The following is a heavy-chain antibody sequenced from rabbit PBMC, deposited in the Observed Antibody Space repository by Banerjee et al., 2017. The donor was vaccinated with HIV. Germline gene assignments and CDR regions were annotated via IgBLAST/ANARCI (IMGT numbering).Heavy chain of an antibody. CDR3: ARWHSYDDYGDWGYFNL. CDR1: GFDFSRYY. D-gene: IGHD2-1*01. J-gene: IGHJ4*01. CDR2: IYAGKGST. Sequence: QLEESGGDRVKPEGSLTLSCKASGFDFSRYYMGWVRQAPGEGLEWIGIIYAGKGSTYYASWVNGRFTISSHNAQNTLYLQLNSLTAADTATYFCARWHSYDDYGDWGYFNLWGPGTLVTVS. V-gene: IGHV1S7*01.